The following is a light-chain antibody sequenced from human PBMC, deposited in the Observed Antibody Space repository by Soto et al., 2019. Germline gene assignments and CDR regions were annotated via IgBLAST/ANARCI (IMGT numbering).Light chain of an antibody. CDR3: EQRNDWWT. J-gene: IGKJ1*01. V-gene: IGKV3D-15*01. CDR1: QSVNIH. CDR2: GAS. Sequence: TVMAMTRSTVCVAREERATLSCRDSQSVNIHLAWYQQKPGQAPRLLIYGASARATGIPAKFSGSGSGTEFTLTIISIEPEESAVYYSEQRNDWWTFGAGTKVDIK.